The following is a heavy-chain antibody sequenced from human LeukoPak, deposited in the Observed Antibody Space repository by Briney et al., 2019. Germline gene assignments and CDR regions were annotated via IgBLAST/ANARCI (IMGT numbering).Heavy chain of an antibody. J-gene: IGHJ5*02. CDR1: GGSFSGYY. CDR2: INHSGST. CDR3: ARGTRAGIAAAARSWFDP. V-gene: IGHV4-34*01. Sequence: PSETLSLTCAVYGGSFSGYYWSWIRQPPGKGLEWIGEINHSGSTNYNPSLKSRVAISLDTSKNQFSLKLSSVTAADTAVYYCARGTRAGIAAAARSWFDPWGQGTLVTVSS. D-gene: IGHD6-13*01.